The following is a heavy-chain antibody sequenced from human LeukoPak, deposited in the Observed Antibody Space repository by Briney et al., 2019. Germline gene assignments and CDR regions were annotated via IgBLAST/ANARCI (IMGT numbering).Heavy chain of an antibody. Sequence: SQTLSLTCAISGDSVSTNSAAWNWIRQSPSRGLEWLGRTYYRSKWFIDYAVSVRSRITINPDTSKNQFSLQLDSVTPEDTAVYYRAREAASTFDYWGQGTLVTVSS. D-gene: IGHD5/OR15-5a*01. CDR3: AREAASTFDY. CDR2: TYYRSKWFI. CDR1: GDSVSTNSAA. V-gene: IGHV6-1*01. J-gene: IGHJ4*02.